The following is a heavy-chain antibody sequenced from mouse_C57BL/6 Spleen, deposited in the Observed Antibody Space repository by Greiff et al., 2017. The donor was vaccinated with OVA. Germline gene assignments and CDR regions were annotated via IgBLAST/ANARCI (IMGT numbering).Heavy chain of an antibody. V-gene: IGHV1-55*01. CDR2: IYPGSGST. D-gene: IGHD2-2*01. CDR1: GYTFTSYW. J-gene: IGHJ2*01. CDR3: ARDDYGYKGYFDY. Sequence: QVQLQQPGAELVKPGASVKISCKASGYTFTSYWITWVKQRPGQGLEWIGDIYPGSGSTNYNEKFKSKATLTVDTSSSTAYMQLSSLTSEDSAVYYCARDDYGYKGYFDYWGQGTTLTVSS.